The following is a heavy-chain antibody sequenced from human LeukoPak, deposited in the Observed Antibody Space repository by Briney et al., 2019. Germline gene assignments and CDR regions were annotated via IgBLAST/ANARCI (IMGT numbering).Heavy chain of an antibody. CDR2: INDSGST. J-gene: IGHJ4*02. D-gene: IGHD2-2*01. CDR3: ARGQYCSTTTCYSARRYFDF. V-gene: IGHV4-34*01. Sequence: SETLSLTCAVSGGAFSNYFWTWIRQPPGKGPEWIAEINDSGSTNSNSSLRSRVAISLDTSKNQFSLRLTSVTAADTAVYYCARGQYCSTTTCYSARRYFDFWGQGTLVTVSS. CDR1: GGAFSNYF.